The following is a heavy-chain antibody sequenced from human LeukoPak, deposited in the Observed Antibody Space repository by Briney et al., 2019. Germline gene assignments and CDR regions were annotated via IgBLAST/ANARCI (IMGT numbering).Heavy chain of an antibody. D-gene: IGHD5-18*01. V-gene: IGHV1-8*02. CDR3: AKNVRDTGTFDY. Sequence: ASVKVSCKASGYTFTGYYMHWVRQATGQGLEWMGWMNPNSGNTGYAQRFQGRVTMTRDTSISTAYMELNSLTSEDTAVYYCAKNVRDTGTFDYWGQGTLVTVSS. CDR2: MNPNSGNT. J-gene: IGHJ4*02. CDR1: GYTFTGYY.